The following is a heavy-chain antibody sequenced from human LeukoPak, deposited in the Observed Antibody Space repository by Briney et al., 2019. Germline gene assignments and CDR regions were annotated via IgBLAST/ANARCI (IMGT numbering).Heavy chain of an antibody. CDR1: GGSINSHY. CDR3: ARVELDYYDSSGYLSI. V-gene: IGHV4-59*11. Sequence: SETLSLTYTVSGGSINSHYWTWIRQSPGKGLEWIGCFYNSGSTTYNPSLRSRVTISVDVSKNQFSLKLSSVTAADTAVYYCARVELDYYDSSGYLSIWGQGTMVTLSS. CDR2: FYNSGST. J-gene: IGHJ3*02. D-gene: IGHD3-22*01.